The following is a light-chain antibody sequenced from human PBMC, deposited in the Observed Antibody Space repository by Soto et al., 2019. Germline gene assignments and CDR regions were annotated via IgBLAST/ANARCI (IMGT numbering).Light chain of an antibody. CDR2: DVS. Sequence: QSALTQPASVSGSPGQSINISCTGTSSDVGGYNYVSWYQQHPGKAPKLMIYDVSNRPSGVSNRFSGSKSGNTASLTISGLQAEDEADYYCSSYTSSSTPWVFGGGTKVTVL. J-gene: IGLJ3*02. V-gene: IGLV2-14*01. CDR1: SSDVGGYNY. CDR3: SSYTSSSTPWV.